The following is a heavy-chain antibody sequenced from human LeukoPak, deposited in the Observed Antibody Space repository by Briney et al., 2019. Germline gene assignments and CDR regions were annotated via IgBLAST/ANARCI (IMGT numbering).Heavy chain of an antibody. Sequence: SETLSLTCTVSGGSISSSSYYWGWIRQPPGKGLEWIGSIYYSGSTYYNPSLKSRVTISVDTSKNQFSLKLSSVTAADTAVYYCARAYTIFGVVIPPYFDYWGQGTLVTVSS. CDR1: GGSISSSSYY. CDR3: ARAYTIFGVVIPPYFDY. CDR2: IYYSGST. J-gene: IGHJ4*02. V-gene: IGHV4-39*07. D-gene: IGHD3-3*01.